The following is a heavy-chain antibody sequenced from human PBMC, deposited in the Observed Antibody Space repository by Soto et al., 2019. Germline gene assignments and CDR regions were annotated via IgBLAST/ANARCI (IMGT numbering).Heavy chain of an antibody. Sequence: QVQLVQSGAEVKEPGSSVNVSCKTSGGTFGNTAVTWVRQVPGQGLEWIGGIVPLFGTANYAQKFRGRVMTTADESTCKAYMDLSSLRSDDTAIYYCARDGDPGYSFWSGPLGGGRFDPWGQGTLVTVSS. D-gene: IGHD3-3*01. CDR3: ARDGDPGYSFWSGPLGGGRFDP. V-gene: IGHV1-69*12. J-gene: IGHJ5*02. CDR1: GGTFGNTA. CDR2: IVPLFGTA.